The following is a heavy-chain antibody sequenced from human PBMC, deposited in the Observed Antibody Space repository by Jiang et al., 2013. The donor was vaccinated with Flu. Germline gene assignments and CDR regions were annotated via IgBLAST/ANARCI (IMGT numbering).Heavy chain of an antibody. CDR2: IYPGDSDT. V-gene: IGHV5-51*01. J-gene: IGHJ2*01. CDR1: GYSFTSYW. D-gene: IGHD4-17*01. Sequence: KGSGYSFTSYWIGWVRQMPGKGLEWMGIIYPGDSDTRYSPSFQGQVTISADKSISTAYLQWSSLKASDTAMYYCARRTVSQHYWYFDLWGRGTLVTVSS. CDR3: ARRTVSQHYWYFDL.